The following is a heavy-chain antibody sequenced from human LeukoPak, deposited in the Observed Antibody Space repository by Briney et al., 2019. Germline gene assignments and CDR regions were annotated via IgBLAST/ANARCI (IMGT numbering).Heavy chain of an antibody. V-gene: IGHV1-2*02. D-gene: IGHD6-13*01. J-gene: IGHJ3*02. Sequence: ASVKVSCKASGGTFSSYAISWVRQAPGQGLEWMGWINPNSGGTNYAQKFQGRVTMTRDTSISTAYMELSRLRSDDTAVYYCARSYSSSWYDMSAFDIWGQGTMVTVSS. CDR2: INPNSGGT. CDR1: GGTFSSYA. CDR3: ARSYSSSWYDMSAFDI.